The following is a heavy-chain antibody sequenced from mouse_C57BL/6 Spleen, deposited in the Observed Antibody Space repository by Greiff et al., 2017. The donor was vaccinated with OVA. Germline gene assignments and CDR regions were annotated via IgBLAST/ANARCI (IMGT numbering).Heavy chain of an antibody. D-gene: IGHD2-4*01. J-gene: IGHJ2*01. CDR2: ISSGGDYI. Sequence: EVKLVESGEGLVKPGGSLKLSCAASGFTFSSYAMSWVRQTPERRLEWVASISSGGDYIYYADTVKGRFTISRDNARNTLYLQMSSLKSEDTAMYYCTRGNYDYGVDYWGQGTTLTVSS. CDR3: TRGNYDYGVDY. CDR1: GFTFSSYA. V-gene: IGHV5-9-1*02.